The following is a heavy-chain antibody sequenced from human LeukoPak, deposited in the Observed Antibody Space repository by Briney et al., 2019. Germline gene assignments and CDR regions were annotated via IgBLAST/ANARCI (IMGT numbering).Heavy chain of an antibody. Sequence: SETLSLTCTVSGYSISSGYYWGWIRQPPGKGLEWIGSIYHSGSTYYNPSLKSRVTISVDTSKNQFSLKLTSISAADTAVYYCARRPVSTLRWIDPWGQGTLVTVSS. D-gene: IGHD2-2*01. CDR1: GYSISSGYY. V-gene: IGHV4-38-2*02. CDR2: IYHSGST. CDR3: ARRPVSTLRWIDP. J-gene: IGHJ5*02.